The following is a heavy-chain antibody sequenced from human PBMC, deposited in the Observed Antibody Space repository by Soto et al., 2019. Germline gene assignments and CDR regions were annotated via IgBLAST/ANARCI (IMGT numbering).Heavy chain of an antibody. D-gene: IGHD2-8*01. CDR1: GFTFSSCS. CDR2: ISGSGDTK. Sequence: PRWSLRLSCSSSGFTFSSCSMNWFRQAPGKGLEWVSFISGSGDTKYYADSVKGRFTISRDNAKNSLYLQMSSLRDEDTAVYYCAKYCSSDVCFDYWGQGTLVTVSS. J-gene: IGHJ4*02. V-gene: IGHV3-48*02. CDR3: AKYCSSDVCFDY.